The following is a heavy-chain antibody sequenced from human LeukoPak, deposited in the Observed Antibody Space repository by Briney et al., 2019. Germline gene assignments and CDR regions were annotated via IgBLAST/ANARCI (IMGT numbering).Heavy chain of an antibody. J-gene: IGHJ5*02. D-gene: IGHD3-3*01. CDR1: GGTFSSYA. CDR3: ARVQIRRITISIWFDP. V-gene: IGHV1-69*13. Sequence: ASVKVSCKASGGTFSSYAISWVRQAPGQGLEWMGGIIPIFGTANYAQKFQGRVTITADESTSTAYMELSSLRSEDTAVYYCARVQIRRITISIWFDPWGQGTLVTVSS. CDR2: IIPIFGTA.